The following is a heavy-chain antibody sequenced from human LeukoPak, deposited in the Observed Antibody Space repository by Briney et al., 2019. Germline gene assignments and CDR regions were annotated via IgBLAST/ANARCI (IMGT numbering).Heavy chain of an antibody. V-gene: IGHV1-8*01. CDR1: GYTFTSYD. J-gene: IGHJ4*02. D-gene: IGHD2-21*02. CDR2: MNPNSGNT. CDR3: AYIAYCGGDCYPPGWYYFDY. Sequence: ASVKVSCKASGYTFTSYDINWVRQATGQGLEWMGWMNPNSGNTGYAQKFQGRVTMTRNTSISTAYMELSSLRSEDTAVYYCAYIAYCGGDCYPPGWYYFDYWGQGTLVTVSP.